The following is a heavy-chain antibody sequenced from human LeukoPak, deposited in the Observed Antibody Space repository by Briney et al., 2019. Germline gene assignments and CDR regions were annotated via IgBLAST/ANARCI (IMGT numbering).Heavy chain of an antibody. CDR3: ARLMGGVTTYDY. CDR2: IRPDGSRSEE. D-gene: IGHD4-11*01. Sequence: GGSLRLSCAASGFTFSSYGMHWVRQAPGKGLEWVASIRPDGSRSEEHYMDSVRGRFTISRDNAENSLYLQMNSLRAEDTAVYNCARLMGGVTTYDYWGQGTLVTVSS. V-gene: IGHV3-7*01. CDR1: GFTFSSYG. J-gene: IGHJ4*02.